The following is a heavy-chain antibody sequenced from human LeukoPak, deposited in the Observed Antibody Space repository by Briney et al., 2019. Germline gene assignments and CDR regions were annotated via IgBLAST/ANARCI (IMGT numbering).Heavy chain of an antibody. Sequence: GGSLRLSCAASGFTLSSYSMNWVRQAPGKGLEWVSYISSSSSSIYYADSVKGRFTISRDNAKNSLYLQMNSLRAEDTAVYYCAREGYSSSWAFDIWGQGTMVTVSS. V-gene: IGHV3-48*01. J-gene: IGHJ3*02. CDR1: GFTLSSYS. CDR3: AREGYSSSWAFDI. D-gene: IGHD6-6*01. CDR2: ISSSSSSI.